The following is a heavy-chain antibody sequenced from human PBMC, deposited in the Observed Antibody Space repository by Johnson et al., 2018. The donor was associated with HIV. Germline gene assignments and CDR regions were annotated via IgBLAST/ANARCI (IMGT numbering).Heavy chain of an antibody. CDR3: AREERWLQFPAFDV. V-gene: IGHV3-11*01. J-gene: IGHJ3*01. D-gene: IGHD5-24*01. Sequence: QVQLVESGGGLVQPGGSLRLSCAASGFTFSDYYMSWIRQAPGKGLEWVSYISSSGSTIYYADSVKGRFTISRDSAKNTLYLQMNSLRAEDTAVYYCAREERWLQFPAFDVWGQGTVVTVSS. CDR1: GFTFSDYY. CDR2: ISSSGSTI.